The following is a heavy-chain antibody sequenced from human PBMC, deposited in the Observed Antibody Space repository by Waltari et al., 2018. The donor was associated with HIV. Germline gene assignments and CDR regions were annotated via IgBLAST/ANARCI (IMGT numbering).Heavy chain of an antibody. J-gene: IGHJ6*02. CDR3: ARVTTVTGDSYFYYGMDV. CDR2: INHNSGGT. D-gene: IGHD4-17*01. Sequence: QVQLVQSGAEVRKPGASVQVSCKASGYTFTGSYLHLVRPAPGQGLEWMGRINHNSGGTKYAQKFQARVTMTRDTSIGAAYMELSSLRPNDTAVYYCARVTTVTGDSYFYYGMDVWGQGTTVTVSS. CDR1: GYTFTGSY. V-gene: IGHV1-2*06.